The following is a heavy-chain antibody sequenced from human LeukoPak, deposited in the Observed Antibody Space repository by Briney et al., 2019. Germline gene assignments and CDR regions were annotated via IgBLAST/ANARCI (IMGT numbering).Heavy chain of an antibody. V-gene: IGHV4-31*03. J-gene: IGHJ3*02. Sequence: SQTLSLTCTVSGGSISSGGYYWSWIRQHPGKGLECIGYIYFSGSTNYNPSLKSRVTISVDKSKNQFSLKLSSVTAADTAVYYCARVPGPDIRSGWYGAHDAFDIWGQGTMVTVSS. CDR3: ARVPGPDIRSGWYGAHDAFDI. CDR1: GGSISSGGYY. D-gene: IGHD6-19*01. CDR2: IYFSGST.